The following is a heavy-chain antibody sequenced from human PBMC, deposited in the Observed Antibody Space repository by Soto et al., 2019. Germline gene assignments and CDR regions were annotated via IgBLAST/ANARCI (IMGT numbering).Heavy chain of an antibody. Sequence: GASVKVSCKASGFTFTSSAVQWVRQARGQRLEWIGWIVVGSGNTNYAQKFQERVTITRDMSTSTAYMELSSLRSEDTAVYYCAAPYSGSHYYYYGMDVWGQGTTVTVSS. CDR3: AAPYSGSHYYYYGMDV. V-gene: IGHV1-58*01. CDR1: GFTFTSSA. J-gene: IGHJ6*02. D-gene: IGHD1-26*01. CDR2: IVVGSGNT.